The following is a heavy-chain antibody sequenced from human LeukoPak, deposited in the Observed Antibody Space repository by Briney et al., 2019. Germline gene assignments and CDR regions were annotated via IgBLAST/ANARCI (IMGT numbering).Heavy chain of an antibody. D-gene: IGHD6-19*01. Sequence: GDSLKIFCKDSGNTFSTHWIGWVRQMPGKGLEWMGIVYADDSDTRYSPSFQGQVTMSADITTAYLQWNTLKASDTAVYFCARRRAGAFDIWGPGTLVTVS. CDR1: GNTFSTHW. CDR3: ARRRAGAFDI. CDR2: VYADDSDT. V-gene: IGHV5-51*01. J-gene: IGHJ3*02.